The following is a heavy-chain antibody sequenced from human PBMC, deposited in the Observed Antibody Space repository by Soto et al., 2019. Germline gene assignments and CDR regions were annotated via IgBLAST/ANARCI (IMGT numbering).Heavy chain of an antibody. J-gene: IGHJ4*02. V-gene: IGHV4-39*02. Sequence: QLQLQESGPGLVKPSETLSLTCTVSGGSISNTNYYWGWIRQPPGKGLEWIGSIYYSGSTFYNPSLKRRVPISVDTSKNHFSLKLTSVTAPDTAVYYCASSGGDYAGPFDYWGQGTLVTVSS. D-gene: IGHD4-17*01. CDR3: ASSGGDYAGPFDY. CDR2: IYYSGST. CDR1: GGSISNTNYY.